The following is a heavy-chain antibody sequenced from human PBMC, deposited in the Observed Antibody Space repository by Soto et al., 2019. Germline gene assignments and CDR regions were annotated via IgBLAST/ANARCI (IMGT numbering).Heavy chain of an antibody. J-gene: IGHJ6*02. CDR1: GGSISSGDYY. D-gene: IGHD1-26*01. V-gene: IGHV4-30-4*01. CDR3: ARGGVTTDYYYYYGMDV. Sequence: PSETLSLTCTVSGGSISSGDYYWSWIRQPPGKGLEWIGYIYYSGSTYYNPSLKSRVTISVDTSKNQFSLKLSSVTAADTAVYYCARGGVTTDYYYYYGMDVWGQGTTVTVSS. CDR2: IYYSGST.